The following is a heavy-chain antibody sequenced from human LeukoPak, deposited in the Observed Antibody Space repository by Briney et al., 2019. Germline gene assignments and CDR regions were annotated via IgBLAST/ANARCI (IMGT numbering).Heavy chain of an antibody. D-gene: IGHD6-13*01. CDR2: INHSGST. J-gene: IGHJ4*02. CDR1: GFTFSNYW. V-gene: IGHV4-34*01. CDR3: ARAFSSQSFDH. Sequence: GSLRLSCAASGFTFSNYWMSWVRQPPGKGLEWIGEINHSGSTNYNPSLKSRVTISVDTSKNQFSLKLSSVTAADTAVYYCARAFSSQSFDHWGQGTLVTVSS.